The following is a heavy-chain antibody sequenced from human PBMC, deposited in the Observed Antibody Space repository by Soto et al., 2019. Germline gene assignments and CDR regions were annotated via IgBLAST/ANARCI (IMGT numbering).Heavy chain of an antibody. Sequence: EVQLVESGGVVVQPGGSLRLSCAASGFTFDDYTMHWVRQAPGKGLEWVSLISWDGGSTYYADSVKGRFTISRDNSKNSLYLQMNSLRTEDTALYYCAKDKARGNGAVAGSGYYFDYWGQGTLVTVSS. D-gene: IGHD6-19*01. CDR2: ISWDGGST. J-gene: IGHJ4*02. V-gene: IGHV3-43*01. CDR1: GFTFDDYT. CDR3: AKDKARGNGAVAGSGYYFDY.